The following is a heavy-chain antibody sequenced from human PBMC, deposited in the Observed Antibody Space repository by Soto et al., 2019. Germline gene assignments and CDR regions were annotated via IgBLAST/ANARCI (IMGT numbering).Heavy chain of an antibody. J-gene: IGHJ5*02. V-gene: IGHV4-39*01. CDR1: GGSISSGGYY. D-gene: IGHD3-10*01. CDR3: ARQLLWFGEPRDHNWFDP. Sequence: SETLSLTCTVSGGSISSGGYYWSWIRQHPGKGLEWIGYIYYSGSTYYNPSLKSRVTISVDTSKNQFSLKLSSVTAADTAVYYCARQLLWFGEPRDHNWFDPWGQGTLVTVSS. CDR2: IYYSGST.